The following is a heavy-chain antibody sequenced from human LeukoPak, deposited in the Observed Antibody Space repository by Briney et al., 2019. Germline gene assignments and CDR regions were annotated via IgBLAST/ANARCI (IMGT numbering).Heavy chain of an antibody. D-gene: IGHD3-16*01. CDR1: GFTFSSYA. CDR3: ARGGGLDV. V-gene: IGHV3-7*03. CDR2: INHNGNVN. J-gene: IGHJ6*02. Sequence: GVSLRLSCVASGFTFSSYAMTWARQAPGKGLEWVASINHNGNVNYYVDSVKGRFTISRDNAKNSLYLQMSNLRAEDTAVYFCARGGGLDVWGQGATVTVSS.